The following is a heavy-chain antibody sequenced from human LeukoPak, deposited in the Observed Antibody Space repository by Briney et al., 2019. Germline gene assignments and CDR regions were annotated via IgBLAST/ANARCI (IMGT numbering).Heavy chain of an antibody. CDR1: GGSISSYY. Sequence: SETLSLTCSVSGGSISSYYWSWIRQPPGKGLEWIGYSHYSGSTNYNPSLKSRVTMSLDTSKNQFSLKLSSVTAADTAVYYCAKGAAAPDYWGQGTLVTVSS. CDR2: SHYSGST. D-gene: IGHD6-13*01. CDR3: AKGAAAPDY. V-gene: IGHV4-59*01. J-gene: IGHJ4*02.